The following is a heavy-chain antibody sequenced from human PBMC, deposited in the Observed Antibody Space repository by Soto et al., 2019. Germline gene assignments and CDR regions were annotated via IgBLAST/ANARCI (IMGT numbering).Heavy chain of an antibody. Sequence: EVQLVESGGDWVKPGGSLRLSCIGSGFTFRNAYMSWVRQAPGKGLEWIGRIRNKADGETTDYAAPVKGRFTISRDNSKNTLFLQMNSLRPEDTAIYYCAREVKSIQIWLGMDVWGHGTTVTVSS. V-gene: IGHV3-15*01. D-gene: IGHD5-18*01. CDR1: GFTFRNAY. CDR3: AREVKSIQIWLGMDV. CDR2: IRNKADGETT. J-gene: IGHJ6*02.